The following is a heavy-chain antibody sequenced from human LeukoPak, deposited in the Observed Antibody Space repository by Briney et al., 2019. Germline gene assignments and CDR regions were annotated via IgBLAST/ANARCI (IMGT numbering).Heavy chain of an antibody. CDR1: GFTFSSYW. CDR3: ARNTYSSGWYVLFY. V-gene: IGHV3-23*01. J-gene: IGHJ4*02. D-gene: IGHD6-19*01. CDR2: ISGSGGST. Sequence: GGSLRLSCAASGFTFSSYWMSWVRQAPGKGLEWVSAISGSGGSTYYADSVKGRFTISRDNSKNTLYLQMNSLRAEDTAVYYCARNTYSSGWYVLFYWGQGTLVTVSS.